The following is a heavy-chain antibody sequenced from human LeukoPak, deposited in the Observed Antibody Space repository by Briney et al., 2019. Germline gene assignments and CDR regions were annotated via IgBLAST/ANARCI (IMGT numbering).Heavy chain of an antibody. D-gene: IGHD2-2*01. CDR3: ASNNDEGPLGVVVPAAQPFDY. V-gene: IGHV1-2*02. Sequence: ASMKVSCKASGYTFTGYYMHWVRQAPGQGPEWMGWINPNSGGTNYAQKFQGRVTMTRDTSISTAYMELSRLRSDDTAVYYCASNNDEGPLGVVVPAAQPFDYWGQGTLVTVSS. CDR1: GYTFTGYY. J-gene: IGHJ4*02. CDR2: INPNSGGT.